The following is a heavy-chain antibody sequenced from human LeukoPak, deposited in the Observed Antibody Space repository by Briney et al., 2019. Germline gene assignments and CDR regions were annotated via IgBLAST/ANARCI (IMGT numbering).Heavy chain of an antibody. J-gene: IGHJ4*02. CDR3: GTLLSNGPFDY. CDR2: IYPNSGAT. Sequence: SVKVSCKASGYTFTGYYMHWVRQAPGQGLEWMGWIYPNSGATKYAQKFQGRVTTTRDTSISTAYMELSGLRSDDTAVYYCGTLLSNGPFDYWGQGSLVTVSS. V-gene: IGHV1-2*02. CDR1: GYTFTGYY.